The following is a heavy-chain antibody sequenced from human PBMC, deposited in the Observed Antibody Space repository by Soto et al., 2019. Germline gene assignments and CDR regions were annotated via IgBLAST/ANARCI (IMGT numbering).Heavy chain of an antibody. V-gene: IGHV4-34*01. CDR1: GGSFSGYY. CDR2: INHSGST. D-gene: IGHD3-10*01. J-gene: IGHJ5*02. CDR3: ARERGVLLWSGANNWFDP. Sequence: SETLSLTCAVYGGSFSGYYWSWIRQPPGKGLEWIGEINHSGSTNYNPSLKSRVTISVDTSKNQFSLKLSSVTAADTAVYYCARERGVLLWSGANNWFDPWGQGTLVTVS.